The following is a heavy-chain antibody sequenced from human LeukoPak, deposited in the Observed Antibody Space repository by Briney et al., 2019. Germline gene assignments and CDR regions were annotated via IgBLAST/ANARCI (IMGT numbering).Heavy chain of an antibody. V-gene: IGHV3-30*04. Sequence: GGSLRLSCAASGFTFSSYAMHWVRQAPGKGLEGVAVISYDGSNKYYADSVKGRFTISRDNSKNTLYLQMNSLRAEDTAVYYCATEWLYDAFDIWGQGTMVTVSS. CDR1: GFTFSSYA. D-gene: IGHD3-22*01. J-gene: IGHJ3*02. CDR2: ISYDGSNK. CDR3: ATEWLYDAFDI.